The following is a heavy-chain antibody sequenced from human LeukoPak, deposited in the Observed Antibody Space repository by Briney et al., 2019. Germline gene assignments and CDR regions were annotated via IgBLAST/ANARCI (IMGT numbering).Heavy chain of an antibody. Sequence: PGRSLRLSCAASGFTFENYAMEWVRQAPGKGLEWVSGISWKSERTAYAESVKGRFTISREDAKNSLYLQMNSLSVEDTALYYCVREKPVNGFRVFDMWGQGTMVTVSS. CDR1: GFTFENYA. V-gene: IGHV3-9*01. CDR2: ISWKSERT. D-gene: IGHD2-8*01. CDR3: VREKPVNGFRVFDM. J-gene: IGHJ3*02.